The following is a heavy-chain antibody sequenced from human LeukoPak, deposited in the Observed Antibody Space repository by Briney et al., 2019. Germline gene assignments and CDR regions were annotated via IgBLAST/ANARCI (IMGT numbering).Heavy chain of an antibody. Sequence: PGGSLRLSCAASGFTFDDYGMSWVRQAPGKGLEWVSGINWNGGSTGYADSVKGRFTISRDNAKNSLYLQMNSLRAEDTALYYCARDQVSSYSNYWFDPWGQGTLVTVSS. J-gene: IGHJ5*02. CDR2: INWNGGST. V-gene: IGHV3-20*04. CDR3: ARDQVSSYSNYWFDP. CDR1: GFTFDDYG. D-gene: IGHD4-11*01.